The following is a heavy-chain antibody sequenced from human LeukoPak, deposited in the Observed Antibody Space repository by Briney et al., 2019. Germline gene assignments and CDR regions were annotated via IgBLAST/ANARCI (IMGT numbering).Heavy chain of an antibody. CDR1: GFTVSSNY. CDR2: IYSGGST. J-gene: IGHJ5*02. Sequence: GGSLRLSCAASGFTVSSNYMSWVRQAPGKGLEWVSIIYSGGSTFYADSVKGRFTISRDNSKNTLYLQMNSLRAEDTAVYYCARDLVGGSYNWFDPWGQGTLVTVSS. CDR3: ARDLVGGSYNWFDP. D-gene: IGHD4-23*01. V-gene: IGHV3-53*01.